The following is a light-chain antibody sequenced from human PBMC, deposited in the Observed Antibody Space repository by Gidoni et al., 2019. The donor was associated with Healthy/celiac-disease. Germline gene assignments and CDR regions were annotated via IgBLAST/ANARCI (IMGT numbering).Light chain of an antibody. CDR3: QQYNNWPFIT. J-gene: IGKJ5*01. CDR1: QSVSSN. V-gene: IGKV3-15*01. CDR2: GAS. Sequence: EIVLTHSPATLSVSPGERATLSCRASQSVSSNLAWYQQKPGQAPRLLIYGASTRATGIPARFSGSVSGTEFTLTISSLQSEDFAVYYCQQYNNWPFITFGQGTRLEIK.